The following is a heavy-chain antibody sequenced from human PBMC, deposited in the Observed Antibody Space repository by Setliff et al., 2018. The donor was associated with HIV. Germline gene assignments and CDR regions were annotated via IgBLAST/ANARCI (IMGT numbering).Heavy chain of an antibody. CDR1: GGSISSHY. V-gene: IGHV4-59*11. J-gene: IGHJ4*02. CDR2: IYYSGST. D-gene: IGHD3-3*01. Sequence: SETLSLTCTVSGGSISSHYWSWIRQPPGKGLEWIGSIYYSGSTNYNPSLKSRVTISVDTSKNQFSLKLSSVTAADTAVYYCARVDYNFWSGYNFVFDYWGQGTLVTVSS. CDR3: ARVDYNFWSGYNFVFDY.